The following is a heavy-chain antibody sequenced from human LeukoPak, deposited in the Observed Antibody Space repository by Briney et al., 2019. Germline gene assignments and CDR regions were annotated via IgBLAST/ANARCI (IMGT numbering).Heavy chain of an antibody. CDR3: ARAPKDIVVVPAAISSFDI. Sequence: SETLSLTCTVSGGSISSSSYYWGWIRRPPGKGLEWIGYIYYSGSTYYNPSLKSRVTISVDTSKNQFSLKLSSVTAADTAVYYCARAPKDIVVVPAAISSFDIWGQGTMVTVSS. J-gene: IGHJ3*02. D-gene: IGHD2-2*01. CDR1: GGSISSSSYY. CDR2: IYYSGST. V-gene: IGHV4-30-4*08.